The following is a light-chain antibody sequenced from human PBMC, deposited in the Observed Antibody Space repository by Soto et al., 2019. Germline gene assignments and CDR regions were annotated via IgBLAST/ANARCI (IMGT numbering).Light chain of an antibody. Sequence: ALRMTQSPSSLSASTGDRVTITCRASQGINSYLAWYQQKPGKAPKLLIYAASTLQSGVPSRFNGSGSGTDFTLTISCLQSEDFATYYCQQYYSYPPTFGGGTKVEIK. CDR2: AAS. CDR1: QGINSY. V-gene: IGKV1-8*01. J-gene: IGKJ4*01. CDR3: QQYYSYPPT.